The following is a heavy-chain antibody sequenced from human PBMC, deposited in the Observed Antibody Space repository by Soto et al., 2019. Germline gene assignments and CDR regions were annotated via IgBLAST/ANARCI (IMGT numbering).Heavy chain of an antibody. D-gene: IGHD3-9*01. Sequence: GESLKISCKGSGYSFTSYWIGWVRQMPGKGLEWMGIIYPGDSDTRYSPSFQGQVTISADKSISTAYLQWSSLKASDTAMYYCASIRYFDWLPDRWGVFDIGGQGTMVPVSS. J-gene: IGHJ3*02. CDR2: IYPGDSDT. V-gene: IGHV5-51*01. CDR1: GYSFTSYW. CDR3: ASIRYFDWLPDRWGVFDI.